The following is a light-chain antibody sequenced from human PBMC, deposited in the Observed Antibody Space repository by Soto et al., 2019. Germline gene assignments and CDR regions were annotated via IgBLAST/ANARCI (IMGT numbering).Light chain of an antibody. Sequence: EIVMTQSPATLSLSPGERAALSCRASQSINSELAWYQQKPGQPPRPLIYGVSTRATGVPARFTGSESGSEFTLTHSGLQSEDFAVYYCQQGHNWPLTFGQGTKLEI. V-gene: IGKV3-15*01. CDR1: QSINSE. J-gene: IGKJ2*01. CDR2: GVS. CDR3: QQGHNWPLT.